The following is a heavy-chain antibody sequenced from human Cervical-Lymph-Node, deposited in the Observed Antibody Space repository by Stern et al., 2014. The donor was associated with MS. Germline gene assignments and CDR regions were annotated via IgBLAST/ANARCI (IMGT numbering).Heavy chain of an antibody. CDR3: ARCLLGSENAFDI. J-gene: IGHJ3*02. CDR2: ISAYNGNT. D-gene: IGHD2-15*01. V-gene: IGHV1-18*01. CDR1: GYRFTSYG. Sequence: LVESGGEVKKRGASVKVSWKASGYRFTSYGIRWVREAAGKGLEWMGWISAYNGNTNYAQKLQGRITMTTDTSTSTAYMKLRSLRSDDTALYYCARCLLGSENAFDIWGQGTMVTVSS.